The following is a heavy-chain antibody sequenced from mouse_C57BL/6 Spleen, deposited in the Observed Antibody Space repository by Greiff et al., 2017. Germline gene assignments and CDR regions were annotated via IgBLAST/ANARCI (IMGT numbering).Heavy chain of an antibody. Sequence: EVKLVESGGGLVKPGGSLKLSCAASGFTFSDYGMHWVRQAPEKGLEWVAYISSGSSTIYYADTVKGRFTSSRDNAKNTLFLQVTSLRSEDTAMYYGARERFAYWGQGTLVTVSA. CDR3: ARERFAY. J-gene: IGHJ3*01. CDR1: GFTFSDYG. V-gene: IGHV5-17*01. CDR2: ISSGSSTI.